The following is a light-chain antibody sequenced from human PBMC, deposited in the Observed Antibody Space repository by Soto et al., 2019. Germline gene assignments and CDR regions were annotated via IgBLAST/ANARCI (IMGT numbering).Light chain of an antibody. CDR2: EVT. Sequence: QSALTQPPSASGSPGQSVTISCTGTSSDVGAYNYVSWYQQHPGKAPKLILYEVTKRPSGVPDRFSGSKSGNTASLTVSGLQAEDEADYFCSAYSGNSKIIFGGGTKLTVL. CDR3: SAYSGNSKII. V-gene: IGLV2-8*01. CDR1: SSDVGAYNY. J-gene: IGLJ2*01.